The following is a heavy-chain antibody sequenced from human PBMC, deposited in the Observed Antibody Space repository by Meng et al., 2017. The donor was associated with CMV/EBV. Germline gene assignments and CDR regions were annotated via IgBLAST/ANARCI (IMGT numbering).Heavy chain of an antibody. Sequence: VQIVQSGGEVNTPWASVTVSCKASGYTFNRYGMSWVRQASGKGLEWMGWISAYNGNTNYAQKLQGRVTMTTDTSTSTAYMELRSLRSDDTAVYYCATDILTHFDYWGQGTLVTVSS. CDR3: ATDILTHFDY. D-gene: IGHD3-9*01. J-gene: IGHJ4*02. CDR1: GYTFNRYG. CDR2: ISAYNGNT. V-gene: IGHV1-18*01.